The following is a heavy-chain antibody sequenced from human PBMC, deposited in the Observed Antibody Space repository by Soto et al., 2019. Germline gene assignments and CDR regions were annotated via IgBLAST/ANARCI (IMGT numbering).Heavy chain of an antibody. V-gene: IGHV1-24*01. D-gene: IGHD3-22*01. J-gene: IGHJ6*02. Sequence: ASVKVSCNVSGYTLTELSMQWVRQAPGKGLEWMGGFDPEDGETIYAQKFQGRVTMTEDTSTDTAYMELSSLRSEDTAVYYCATEITMILPGGSAYYYSGMDVWGHGTTVTVSS. CDR3: ATEITMILPGGSAYYYSGMDV. CDR1: GYTLTELS. CDR2: FDPEDGET.